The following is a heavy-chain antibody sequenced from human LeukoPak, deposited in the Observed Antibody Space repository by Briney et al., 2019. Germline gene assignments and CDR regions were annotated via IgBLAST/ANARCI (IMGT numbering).Heavy chain of an antibody. D-gene: IGHD3-10*02. Sequence: GRSLRLSCAASGFTFDDYAMHWVRQAPGKGLEWVSYISSSGSTIYYADSVKGRFTISRDNAKNSLYLQMNSLRAEDAAVYYCAELGITMIGGVWGKGTTVTISS. CDR3: AELGITMIGGV. CDR1: GFTFDDYA. J-gene: IGHJ6*04. V-gene: IGHV3-48*03. CDR2: ISSSGSTI.